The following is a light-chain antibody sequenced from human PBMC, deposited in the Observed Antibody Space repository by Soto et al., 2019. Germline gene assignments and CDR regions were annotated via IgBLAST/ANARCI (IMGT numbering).Light chain of an antibody. CDR1: QSIGNY. V-gene: IGKV1-39*01. J-gene: IGKJ4*01. CDR3: QQSYSTLT. CDR2: GGS. Sequence: DIQMTQSPSSLSASVGDRVTITCRASQSIGNYLNWYQQKPGEGPKLLIYGGSTLHSGVPSRFSGSGSGTDFTLTISSLQREDLAATYYCQQSYSTLTFGGGTKVEIK.